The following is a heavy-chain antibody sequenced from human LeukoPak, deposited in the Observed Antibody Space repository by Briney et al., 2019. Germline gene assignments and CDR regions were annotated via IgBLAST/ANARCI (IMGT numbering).Heavy chain of an antibody. CDR1: GFTVSSNY. J-gene: IGHJ4*02. CDR2: ISGSGGST. D-gene: IGHD4-17*01. V-gene: IGHV3-23*01. CDR3: ARRLVTTFDY. Sequence: GGSLRLSCAASGFTVSSNYMSWVRQAPGKGLEWVSAISGSGGSTYYADSVKGRFTISRDNSKNTLYLQMNSLGAEDTAVYYCARRLVTTFDYWGQGTLVTVSS.